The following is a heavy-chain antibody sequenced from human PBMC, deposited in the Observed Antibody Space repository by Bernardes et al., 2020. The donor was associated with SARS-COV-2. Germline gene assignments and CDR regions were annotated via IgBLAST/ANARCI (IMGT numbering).Heavy chain of an antibody. CDR3: ARSRGISVGGVTGVFDS. CDR1: GFTFSNYA. Sequence: GGSLRLSCLASGFTFSNYAMNWVRQAPGKGLEWVSALSGRSGDTHYADLVKGRFTISRDNSKNTLYLEMNSLRVEDTAVYYCARSRGISVGGVTGVFDSWGQGSLVTVSS. D-gene: IGHD3-16*01. J-gene: IGHJ4*02. V-gene: IGHV3-23*01. CDR2: LSGRSGDT.